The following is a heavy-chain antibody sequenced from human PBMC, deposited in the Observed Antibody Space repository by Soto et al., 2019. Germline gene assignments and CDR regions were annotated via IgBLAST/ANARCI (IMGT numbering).Heavy chain of an antibody. CDR2: IGTAGDT. V-gene: IGHV3-13*01. J-gene: IGHJ3*02. D-gene: IGHD1-1*01. CDR3: ARPLYPGSNNLDAFDI. Sequence: EVQLVESGGGLVQPGGSLRLSCAASGFTFSSYDMHWVRQATGKGLEWVSAIGTAGDTYYPGSVKGRFTISRENAKISLYLQMNRLRAGDTAVYYCARPLYPGSNNLDAFDIWGQGPMVTVSS. CDR1: GFTFSSYD.